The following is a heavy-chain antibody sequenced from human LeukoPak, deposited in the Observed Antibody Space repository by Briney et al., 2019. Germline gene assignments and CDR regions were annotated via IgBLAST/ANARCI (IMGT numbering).Heavy chain of an antibody. CDR3: AKDLRPYYYDSSGYGGDAFDI. Sequence: GALRLSCAASGFTFRYYGMSWVRQAPGKGLEWVSAISSSGGSTYYADSVKGRFTISRVNSKNMLYLQMNSLRDEDTAVYYCAKDLRPYYYDSSGYGGDAFDIWGQGTMVTVSS. V-gene: IGHV3-23*01. D-gene: IGHD3-22*01. J-gene: IGHJ3*02. CDR1: GFTFRYYG. CDR2: ISSSGGST.